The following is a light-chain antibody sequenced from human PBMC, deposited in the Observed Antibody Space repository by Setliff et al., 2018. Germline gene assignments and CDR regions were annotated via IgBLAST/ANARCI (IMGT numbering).Light chain of an antibody. CDR1: SSDVGGYDY. CDR3: CSYAGTSDV. V-gene: IGLV2-11*01. CDR2: DVS. J-gene: IGLJ1*01. Sequence: QSVLTQPRSVSGSPGQSVTISCTGTSSDVGGYDYVSWYQQHPSKAPKVMIYDVSKRPSGVPDRFSGSKSGNTASLTISGLQAEDEADYYCCSYAGTSDVFGTGTKVTVL.